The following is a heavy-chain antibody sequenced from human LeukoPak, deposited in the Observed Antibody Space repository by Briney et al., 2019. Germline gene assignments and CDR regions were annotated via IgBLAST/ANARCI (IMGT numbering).Heavy chain of an antibody. CDR2: IYSGGAS. CDR1: GFTVSTNY. J-gene: IGHJ4*02. D-gene: IGHD3-3*01. Sequence: GGSLRLSCAASGFTVSTNYMSWVRQAPGKGLEWVSIIYSGGASYSADSVKGRFIISRDNSMNTVFLQMSSLRAEDTAVYYCARGGNFGLFWQRLFEYWGRGTLVTVSS. CDR3: ARGGNFGLFWQRLFEY. V-gene: IGHV3-66*01.